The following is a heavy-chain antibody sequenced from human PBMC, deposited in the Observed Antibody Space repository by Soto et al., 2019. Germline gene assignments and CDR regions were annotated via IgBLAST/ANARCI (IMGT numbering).Heavy chain of an antibody. Sequence: SETLSLTCTDSGGSISNRCWSWSRHHHRKGPEWIGYIYHSGTTNSNPSLKSRLTISVDTSKNQFSLKLSSVTAADTAVYFCARQSEYYYASGRAAPLYGMDVWGQGTTVTVSS. CDR2: IYHSGTT. D-gene: IGHD3-10*01. V-gene: IGHV4-59*08. CDR3: ARQSEYYYASGRAAPLYGMDV. J-gene: IGHJ6*02. CDR1: GGSISNRC.